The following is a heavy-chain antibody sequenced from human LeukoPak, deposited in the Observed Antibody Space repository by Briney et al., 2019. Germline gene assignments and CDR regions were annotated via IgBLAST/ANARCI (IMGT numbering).Heavy chain of an antibody. Sequence: TSETLSLTCAVSGVSISSGGYSWSWIRQPPGKGLEWIGYIYHSGSTYYNPSLKSRVTISVDMSKSQFSLTLSSVTAADTALYYCARHGPLYDIWSAQFYFDYWGQGTLVAVSS. CDR1: GVSISSGGYS. D-gene: IGHD3-3*01. J-gene: IGHJ4*02. CDR3: ARHGPLYDIWSAQFYFDY. V-gene: IGHV4-30-2*01. CDR2: IYHSGST.